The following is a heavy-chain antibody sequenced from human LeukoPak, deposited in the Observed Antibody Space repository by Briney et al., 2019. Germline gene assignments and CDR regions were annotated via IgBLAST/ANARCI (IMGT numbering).Heavy chain of an antibody. CDR3: AKLKWLQLFDY. D-gene: IGHD5-24*01. V-gene: IGHV3-33*06. CDR1: GFTFSSYG. Sequence: PGGSLRLSCAASGFTFSSYGMHWVRQAPGKGLEWVALIWYDGSNKYYTDSVKGRLTISRDNSKNTLYLQMNSLRAEDTAVYYCAKLKWLQLFDYWGQGTLVTVSS. CDR2: IWYDGSNK. J-gene: IGHJ4*02.